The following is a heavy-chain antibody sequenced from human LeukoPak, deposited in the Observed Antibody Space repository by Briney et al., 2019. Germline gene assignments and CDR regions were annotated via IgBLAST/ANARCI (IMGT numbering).Heavy chain of an antibody. CDR2: INTDSSDI. CDR1: GFTFSRYA. CDR3: ARDTFQPGLIDS. J-gene: IGHJ4*02. Sequence: GGSLRLSCAASGFTFSRYAMNWVRQAPGKGLEWVSYINTDSSDIHYADSVKGRFTISRDNARNTLYLQLSSLRAEDSGVYYCARDTFQPGLIDSWGQGTLVTVST. D-gene: IGHD2-2*01. V-gene: IGHV3-21*05.